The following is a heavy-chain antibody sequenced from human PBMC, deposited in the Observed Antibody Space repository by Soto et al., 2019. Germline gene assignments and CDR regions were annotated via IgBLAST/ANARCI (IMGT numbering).Heavy chain of an antibody. V-gene: IGHV1-18*01. D-gene: IGHD5-12*01. J-gene: IGHJ4*02. Sequence: QVQLVQSGGEVKKPGASVTVSCKASGYTFINYHITWVRQAPGQGLEWMAWINTYNGMTDYAQKFQGRVTRTRDSSTSTSYMELRNLGSDDTAVYFGAKSPRGEMATDWGQGALVTVSS. CDR3: AKSPRGEMATD. CDR1: GYTFINYH. CDR2: INTYNGMT.